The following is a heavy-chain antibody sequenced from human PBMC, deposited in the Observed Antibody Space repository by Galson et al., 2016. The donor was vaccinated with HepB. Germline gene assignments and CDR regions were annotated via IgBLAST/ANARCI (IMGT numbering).Heavy chain of an antibody. CDR2: IHNSGST. Sequence: SETLSLTCTVSGGSISTYWWSWIRQPPGKGLEWIGYIHNSGSTNSNPSLKSRVTIPVDTSKNQFSLKLNSVTAADTALYYCARGGDDYSALFDSWGQGTLVTVSS. J-gene: IGHJ4*02. CDR1: GGSISTYW. D-gene: IGHD4-11*01. V-gene: IGHV4-59*01. CDR3: ARGGDDYSALFDS.